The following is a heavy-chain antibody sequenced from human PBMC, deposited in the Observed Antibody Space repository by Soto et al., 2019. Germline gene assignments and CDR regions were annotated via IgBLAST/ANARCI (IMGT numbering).Heavy chain of an antibody. CDR3: AGSGYSSSWYVLWFDP. V-gene: IGHV3-21*01. D-gene: IGHD6-13*01. J-gene: IGHJ5*02. CDR1: GFTFSSYS. CDR2: ISSSSSYI. Sequence: GGSLRLSCAASGFTFSSYSMNWVRQAPGKGLEWVPSISSSSSYIYYADSVKGRFTISRDNAKNSLYLQMNSLRAEDTAVYYCAGSGYSSSWYVLWFDPWGQGTLVTVSS.